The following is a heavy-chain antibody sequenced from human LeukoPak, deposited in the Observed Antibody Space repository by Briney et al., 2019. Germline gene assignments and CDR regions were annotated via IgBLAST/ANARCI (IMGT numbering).Heavy chain of an antibody. CDR1: GFTFDDYA. Sequence: GASLTLSCAASGFTFDDYAMHWVRQAPGKGLEWVSGISWNSGSIVYADSVKGRFTISSDRTKNALYLQMNSLRAEDMALYYCARENGYSTSGYVDYWGQGTLVTVSS. CDR3: ARENGYSTSGYVDY. CDR2: ISWNSGSI. J-gene: IGHJ4*02. V-gene: IGHV3-9*03. D-gene: IGHD6-13*01.